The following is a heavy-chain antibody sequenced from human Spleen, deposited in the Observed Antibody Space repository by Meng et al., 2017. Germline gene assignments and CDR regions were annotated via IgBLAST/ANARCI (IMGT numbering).Heavy chain of an antibody. CDR1: GYTLSSDG. V-gene: IGHV1-18*01. CDR3: ATRGNPYLNC. J-gene: IGHJ4*02. CDR2: INTYNGKT. Sequence: QGQLVQSGAAVKKPGASVKVSFEASGYTLSSDGFSWVWPDPGQGLEWLGWINTYNGKTDYAQKFQGRITMTTNTFPSTAYMELRNLRSDDTAVYYCATRGNPYLNCWGQGTLVTVSS.